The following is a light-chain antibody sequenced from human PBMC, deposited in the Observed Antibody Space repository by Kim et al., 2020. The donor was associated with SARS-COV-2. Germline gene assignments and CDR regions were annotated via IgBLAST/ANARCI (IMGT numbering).Light chain of an antibody. CDR3: SSYTTSSTLV. CDR2: DVT. Sequence: QSALTQPASVSGSPGQSITISCTGTSSDVGAYNYVSWYQQHPGKAPKLMIYDVTNRPSGFSNRFSGSKSGKTASLTISGLQAEDEGDYYCSSYTTSSTLVFGGGTQLTVL. J-gene: IGLJ2*01. CDR1: SSDVGAYNY. V-gene: IGLV2-14*03.